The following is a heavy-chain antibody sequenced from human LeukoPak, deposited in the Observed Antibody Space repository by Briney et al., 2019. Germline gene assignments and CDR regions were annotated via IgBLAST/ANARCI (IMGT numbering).Heavy chain of an antibody. CDR1: GFTFSSYS. CDR3: ARDCEWCGSGSYPTLLFRYYGMDV. D-gene: IGHD3-10*01. V-gene: IGHV3-48*01. CDR2: ISSSSSTI. Sequence: GGSLRLSCAASGFTFSSYSMNWVRQAPGKGLEWVSYISSSSSTIYYADSGKGRFTISRDNAKNSLYLQMSSLRAEDTAVYYCARDCEWCGSGSYPTLLFRYYGMDVWGQGTTVTVSS. J-gene: IGHJ6*02.